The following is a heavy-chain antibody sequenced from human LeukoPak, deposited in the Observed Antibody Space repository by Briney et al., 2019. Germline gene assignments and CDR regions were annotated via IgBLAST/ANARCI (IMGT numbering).Heavy chain of an antibody. J-gene: IGHJ5*02. Sequence: PSETLSLTCTVSGGSVSSGSYYWSWIRQPPGKGLEWIGYICYSGSTNYNPSLKSRVTISVDTSKNQFSLKLSSVTAADTAVYYCAREPVGTRRDGYNPTTWGQGTLVTVSS. CDR1: GGSVSSGSYY. CDR3: AREPVGTRRDGYNPTT. D-gene: IGHD5-24*01. V-gene: IGHV4-61*01. CDR2: ICYSGST.